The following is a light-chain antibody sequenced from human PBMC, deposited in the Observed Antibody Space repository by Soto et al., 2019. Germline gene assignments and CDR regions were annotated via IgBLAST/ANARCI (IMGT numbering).Light chain of an antibody. CDR2: EVS. CDR3: SSCTSSSTQV. J-gene: IGLJ3*02. Sequence: QSALTQPASVSGSPGQTITISCTGRSSDVGGYNYVSWYQQHPGKAPKLMIYEVSNRPSGVSNRFSGSKSGNTASLTISGLQAEDEADYYCSSCTSSSTQVLGGGTKLTVL. V-gene: IGLV2-14*01. CDR1: SSDVGGYNY.